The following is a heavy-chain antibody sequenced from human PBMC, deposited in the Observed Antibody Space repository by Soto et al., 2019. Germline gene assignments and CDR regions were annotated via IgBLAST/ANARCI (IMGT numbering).Heavy chain of an antibody. CDR3: AKDDTNYYDSSGYYSCSDY. CDR1: GFTFSSYA. D-gene: IGHD3-22*01. Sequence: GSLRLSCAASGFTFSSYAMSWVRQAPGKGLEWVSAISGSGGSTYYADSVKGRFTISRDNSKNTLYLQMNSLRAEDTAVYYCAKDDTNYYDSSGYYSCSDYWGQGTLVTVSS. J-gene: IGHJ4*02. V-gene: IGHV3-23*01. CDR2: ISGSGGST.